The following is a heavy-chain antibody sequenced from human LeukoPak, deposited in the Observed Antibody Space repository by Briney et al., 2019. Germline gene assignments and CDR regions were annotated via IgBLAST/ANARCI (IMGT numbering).Heavy chain of an antibody. V-gene: IGHV4-39*01. CDR2: FYYSGNT. CDR3: ARHPGYSYAIDY. Sequence: SETLSLTCTVSGGSISSSTYYWGWIRQPPGMGLEWIGTFYYSGNTYYNSSLKSRLTISVDTSKNQFSLKLSSVTVADTAAYYCARHPGYSYAIDYWGQGTLVTVSS. D-gene: IGHD5-18*01. J-gene: IGHJ4*02. CDR1: GGSISSSTYY.